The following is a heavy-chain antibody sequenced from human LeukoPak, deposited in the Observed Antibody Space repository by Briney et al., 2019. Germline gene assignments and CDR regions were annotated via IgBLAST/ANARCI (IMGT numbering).Heavy chain of an antibody. Sequence: SETLSLTCTVSGGSISSSSYYWGWIRQPPGKGLEWIGYIYYSGSTNYNPSLKSRVTISVDTSKNQFSLKLSSVTAADTAVYYCARHSNTMVRGIIGYGMDVWGQGTTVTVSS. D-gene: IGHD3-10*01. CDR1: GGSISSSSYY. J-gene: IGHJ6*02. CDR2: IYYSGST. CDR3: ARHSNTMVRGIIGYGMDV. V-gene: IGHV4-61*05.